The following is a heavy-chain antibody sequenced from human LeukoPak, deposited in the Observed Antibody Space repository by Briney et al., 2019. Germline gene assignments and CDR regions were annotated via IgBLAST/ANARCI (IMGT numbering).Heavy chain of an antibody. D-gene: IGHD2-2*02. CDR2: INVYSGST. J-gene: IGHJ4*01. CDR3: VFGECSSTSCYTRRDY. CDR1: GYRFTTYG. Sequence: ASVNVSCKASGYRFTTYGSSWVRQAPGQGLEWMAWINVYSGSTEYKADLQGRLTVDTETSTTNAYMELRSLRSDATAVYYCVFGECSSTSCYTRRDYWGHGNLVLVSS. V-gene: IGHV1-18*01.